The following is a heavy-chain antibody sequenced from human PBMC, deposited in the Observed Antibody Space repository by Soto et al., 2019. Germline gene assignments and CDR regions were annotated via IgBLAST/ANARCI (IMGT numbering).Heavy chain of an antibody. D-gene: IGHD3-10*01. J-gene: IGHJ6*02. CDR2: IWYDGSNK. V-gene: IGHV3-33*01. CDR3: AREVWGYYGSGSYGMDV. CDR1: GFTFSSYG. Sequence: QVQLVESGGGVVQPGRSLRLSCAASGFTFSSYGMHWVRQAPGKGLEWVAVIWYDGSNKCYADSVKGRFTISRDNSKNTLYLQMNSLRAEDTAVYYCAREVWGYYGSGSYGMDVWGQGTTVTVSS.